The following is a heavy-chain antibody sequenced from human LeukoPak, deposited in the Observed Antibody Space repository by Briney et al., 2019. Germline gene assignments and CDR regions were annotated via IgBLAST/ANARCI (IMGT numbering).Heavy chain of an antibody. CDR1: GYTFTGYG. CDR2: ISAYNGNT. CDR3: ARDRDYVWGSYRSSEPFDP. V-gene: IGHV1-18*01. D-gene: IGHD3-16*02. Sequence: ASVKVSCKASGYTFTGYGISWVRQAPGQGLEWMGWISAYNGNTNYAQKLRGRVTMTTDTSTSTAYMKLRSLRSDDTALYYCARDRDYVWGSYRSSEPFDPWGQRPLVTVSS. J-gene: IGHJ5*02.